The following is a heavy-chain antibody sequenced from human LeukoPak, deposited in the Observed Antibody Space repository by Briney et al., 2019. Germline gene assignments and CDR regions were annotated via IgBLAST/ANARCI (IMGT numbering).Heavy chain of an antibody. V-gene: IGHV1-2*02. Sequence: ASVKVSCKASGYTFTGYYMHWVRQAPGQGLEWMGWINPNSGGTNYAQKFQGRVTMTRDTSISTAYMELSRLRSDDTAVYYCARLDDYGDWYYYYGMAVWGQGTTVTVSS. CDR3: ARLDDYGDWYYYYGMAV. CDR2: INPNSGGT. CDR1: GYTFTGYY. J-gene: IGHJ6*02. D-gene: IGHD4-17*01.